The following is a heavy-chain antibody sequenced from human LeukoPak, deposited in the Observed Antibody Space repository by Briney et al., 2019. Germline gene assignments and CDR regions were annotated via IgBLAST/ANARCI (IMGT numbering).Heavy chain of an antibody. CDR1: GGTFSSDA. Sequence: SVTVSCKASGGTFSSDAISWVRQAPGQGLEWMGGIIPIFGSAKYAQNFQGRLTITAAEFTSTAFMELSSLTSEDTAVYYCARTDYGGESLEGYYAMDVWGQGTTVTVSS. V-gene: IGHV1-69*13. CDR2: IIPIFGSA. J-gene: IGHJ6*02. CDR3: ARTDYGGESLEGYYAMDV. D-gene: IGHD4-23*01.